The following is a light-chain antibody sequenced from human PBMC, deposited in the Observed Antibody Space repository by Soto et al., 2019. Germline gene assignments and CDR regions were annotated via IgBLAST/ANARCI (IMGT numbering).Light chain of an antibody. CDR2: DAS. V-gene: IGKV3-11*01. CDR1: QSVSSY. J-gene: IGKJ5*01. Sequence: EIVLTQSPATLSLSPGERATLSCRASQSVSSYLAWYQQKPGQAPRLLIYDASNRATGIPDRFSGSGSGTDFTLTISRLEPEDFAVYYCQQRSNWPSITFGQGTRLENK. CDR3: QQRSNWPSIT.